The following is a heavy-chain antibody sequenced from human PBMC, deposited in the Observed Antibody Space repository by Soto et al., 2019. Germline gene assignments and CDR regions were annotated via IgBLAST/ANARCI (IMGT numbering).Heavy chain of an antibody. CDR3: ARNREYSGYGGFYYGMDV. CDR1: GFTFRYYV. CDR2: IWYDGNDK. D-gene: IGHD5-12*01. V-gene: IGHV3-33*01. Sequence: PGGSLRLSCEASGFTFRYYVMHWVRQSPGKGLEWVAVIWYDGNDKYYADSVKGRFIISRDISKNTLDLQMNSLRAEDTAIYYCARNREYSGYGGFYYGMDVWGQGTTVTVSS. J-gene: IGHJ6*02.